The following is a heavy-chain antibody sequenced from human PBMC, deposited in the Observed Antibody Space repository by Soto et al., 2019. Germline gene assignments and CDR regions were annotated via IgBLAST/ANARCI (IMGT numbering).Heavy chain of an antibody. J-gene: IGHJ3*02. D-gene: IGHD3-16*01. CDR2: ISWNSGSI. CDR1: AFTCDDYP. CDR3: AKDMGYMITPGGRQLGSACACDI. V-gene: IGHV3-9*01. Sequence: PGGSLRLSCAASAFTCDDYPMHWGRQAPGKGLEWVSGISWNSGSIGYADSVKGRFTISRDNAKNSLYLQMNSLRAEDTALCYCAKDMGYMITPGGRQLGSACACDIWGQGTMGTVSS.